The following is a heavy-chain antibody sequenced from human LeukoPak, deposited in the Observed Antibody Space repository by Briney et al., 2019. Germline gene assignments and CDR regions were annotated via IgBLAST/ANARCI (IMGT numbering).Heavy chain of an antibody. CDR2: IYYSGST. Sequence: SETLSLTCTVSGGSVSSGSYYWSWIRQPPGKGPEWIGYIYYSGSTNYNPSLKSRVTISVDTSKNQFSLKLSSVTAADTAVYYCARLPRATVVTPAPDYWGQGTLVTVSS. J-gene: IGHJ4*02. CDR1: GGSVSSGSYY. D-gene: IGHD4-23*01. V-gene: IGHV4-61*01. CDR3: ARLPRATVVTPAPDY.